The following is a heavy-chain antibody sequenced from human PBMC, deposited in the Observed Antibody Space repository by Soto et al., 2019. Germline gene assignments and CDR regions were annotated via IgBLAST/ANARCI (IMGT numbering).Heavy chain of an antibody. CDR3: ARLPSRHLVDY. CDR1: GSSITSSGYY. J-gene: IGHJ4*02. CDR2: MFYGVST. Sequence: SETLSLTCTVSGSSITSSGYYWGWIRQPPGKGLEWIGSMFYGVSTYYNPSLKSRVTVSVATSKHQFSLNLRSVTASDTAVYYCARLPSRHLVDYWGQGTLVPSPQ. V-gene: IGHV4-39*01. D-gene: IGHD3-3*02.